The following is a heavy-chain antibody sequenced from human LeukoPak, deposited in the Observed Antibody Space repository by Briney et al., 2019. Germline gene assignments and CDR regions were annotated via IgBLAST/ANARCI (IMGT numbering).Heavy chain of an antibody. J-gene: IGHJ6*02. D-gene: IGHD6-13*01. CDR2: TYYRSKWYN. V-gene: IGHV6-1*01. CDR1: GDSFSSNSAA. CDR3: ATGIAAAGPSRYYYYYGMDV. Sequence: SQTLSLTCAISGDSFSSNSAAWNWIRQSPSRGLEWLGRTYYRSKWYNDYAVSVKSRITINPDTSKNQFSLQLNSVTPEDTAVYYCATGIAAAGPSRYYYYYGMDVWGQGTTVTVSS.